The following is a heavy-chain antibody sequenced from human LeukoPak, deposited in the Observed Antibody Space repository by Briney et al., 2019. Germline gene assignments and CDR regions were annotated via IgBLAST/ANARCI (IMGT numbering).Heavy chain of an antibody. V-gene: IGHV3-23*01. J-gene: IGHJ6*03. CDR1: GFTFSSFG. Sequence: GGSLRLSCAASGFTFSSFGMSWVRQAPGKGLEWVSAISSTGGTAYYADSVKGRFTISRDNSKNTLYLQMNSLRAEDTAVYYCAKNGDRGAYCSGGSCYPYYYYNMDVWGKGTTVTISS. D-gene: IGHD2-15*01. CDR3: AKNGDRGAYCSGGSCYPYYYYNMDV. CDR2: ISSTGGTA.